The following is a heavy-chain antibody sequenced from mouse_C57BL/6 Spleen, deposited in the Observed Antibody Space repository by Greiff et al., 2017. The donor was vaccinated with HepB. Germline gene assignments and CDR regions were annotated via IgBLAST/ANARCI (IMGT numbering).Heavy chain of an antibody. V-gene: IGHV1-50*01. CDR2: IDPSDSYT. CDR3: ARRYGSSWDY. D-gene: IGHD1-1*01. Sequence: VQLQQPGAELVKPGASVKLSCKASGYTFTSYWMQWVKQRPGQGLEWIGEIDPSDSYTNYNQKFKGKATLTVDTSSSTAYMQLSSLTSEDSAVYYCARRYGSSWDYWGQGTTLTVSS. J-gene: IGHJ2*01. CDR1: GYTFTSYW.